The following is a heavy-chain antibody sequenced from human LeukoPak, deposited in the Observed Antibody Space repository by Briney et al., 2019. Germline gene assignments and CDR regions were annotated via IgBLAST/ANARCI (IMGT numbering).Heavy chain of an antibody. D-gene: IGHD1-14*01. J-gene: IGHJ3*02. V-gene: IGHV4-34*01. CDR3: ARGRRGSKAFDI. CDR2: INHSGST. Sequence: LETLSLTCAVYGGSFSGYYWSWIRQPPGKGLEWIGEINHSGSTNYNPSLKSRVTISVDTSKNQFSLKLSSVTAADTAVYYCARGRRGSKAFDIWGQGTMVTVSS. CDR1: GGSFSGYY.